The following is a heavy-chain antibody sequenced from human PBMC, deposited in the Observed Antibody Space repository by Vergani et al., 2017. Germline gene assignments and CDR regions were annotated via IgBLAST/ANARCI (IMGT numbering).Heavy chain of an antibody. J-gene: IGHJ4*02. D-gene: IGHD1-26*01. CDR3: VKDARSYEIFLDS. V-gene: IGHV3-23*01. CDR1: GFTFSTYA. CDR2: LTGGGGST. Sequence: EVQLLESGGSLKQPGGSVRLSCAASGFTFSTYAMHWVRQAPGKGRECVSALTGGGGSTYYADSFKGRFSICRDNSRDTLYLQMSSLRPEDTATYFCVKDARSYEIFLDSGGQGTLVTVSS.